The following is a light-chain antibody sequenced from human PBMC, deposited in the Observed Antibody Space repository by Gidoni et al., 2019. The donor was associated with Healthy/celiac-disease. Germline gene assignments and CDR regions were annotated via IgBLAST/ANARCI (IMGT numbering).Light chain of an antibody. V-gene: IGKV1-33*01. CDR2: DAS. Sequence: SQKTQSPSSLSASVGDRVTITCKASQDISNYLNWYQQKPGKAPKLLIYDASNLETGVPSRFSGSGSGTDFTFTISSLQPEDIATYYCQQYYNLLFTFXPXTKVDIK. J-gene: IGKJ3*01. CDR3: QQYYNLLFT. CDR1: QDISNY.